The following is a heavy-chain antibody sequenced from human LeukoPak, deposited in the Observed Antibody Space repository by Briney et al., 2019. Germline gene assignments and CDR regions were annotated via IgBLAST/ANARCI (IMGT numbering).Heavy chain of an antibody. D-gene: IGHD3-22*01. CDR3: ARHAIDGSGYYFDYFDY. J-gene: IGHJ4*02. CDR2: IYYSGST. V-gene: IGHV4-39*01. Sequence: PSETLSLTCTVSGGSISSYSYYRGWIRQPPGKGLEWIGSIYYSGSTYYNPSLKSRVTISVDTSKNQFSLKLTSVTAADTAVYYCARHAIDGSGYYFDYFDYWGQGTLVTVSS. CDR1: GGSISSYSYY.